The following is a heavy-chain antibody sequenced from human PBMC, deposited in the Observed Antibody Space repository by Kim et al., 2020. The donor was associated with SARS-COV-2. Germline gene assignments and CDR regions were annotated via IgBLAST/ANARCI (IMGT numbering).Heavy chain of an antibody. J-gene: IGHJ6*02. Sequence: SETLSLTCAVYGVTFSGYYWSWIRQPPGKGLEWIGEINHSGSTNYNPSLMSRVTISVDTSKNQFSLKLSSVTAADTAVYYCASCTIFVVVSGYYYYYGMDVWGQGTTVTVSS. V-gene: IGHV4-34*01. D-gene: IGHD3-3*01. CDR2: INHSGST. CDR1: GVTFSGYY. CDR3: ASCTIFVVVSGYYYYYGMDV.